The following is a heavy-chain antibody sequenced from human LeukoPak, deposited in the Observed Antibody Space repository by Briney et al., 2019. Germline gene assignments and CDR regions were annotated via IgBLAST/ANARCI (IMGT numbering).Heavy chain of an antibody. D-gene: IGHD6-19*01. CDR2: ISWDGVST. CDR1: GFTFDDYT. J-gene: IGHJ4*02. Sequence: PGGSLRLSCAASGFTFDDYTMHWVRQAPGKGLEWVSLISWDGVSTHYAGSVKGRFTISRDNDKNSLYLQMNGLRTEDTALYYCAKGRSGWYVLDYWGQGTLATVSS. CDR3: AKGRSGWYVLDY. V-gene: IGHV3-43*01.